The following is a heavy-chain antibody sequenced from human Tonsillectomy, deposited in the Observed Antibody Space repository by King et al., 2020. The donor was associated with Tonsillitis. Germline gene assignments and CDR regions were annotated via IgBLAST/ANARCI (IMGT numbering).Heavy chain of an antibody. CDR3: ARGRGSQPKLGWFDP. D-gene: IGHD7-27*01. CDR1: GGSFSGYY. CDR2: INHSGST. Sequence: VQLQQWGAGLLKPSETLSLNCTINGGSFSGYYWSWIRQPPGKGLEWIGEINHSGSTNYKPSHRSRVTISVDTSKNQFSLKLSPVTAADAAVYYCARGRGSQPKLGWFDPWGQGTLVTVSS. J-gene: IGHJ5*02. V-gene: IGHV4-34*01.